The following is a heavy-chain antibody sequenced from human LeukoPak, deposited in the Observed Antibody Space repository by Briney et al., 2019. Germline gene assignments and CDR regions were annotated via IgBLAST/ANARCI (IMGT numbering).Heavy chain of an antibody. CDR1: GFTFSSYE. D-gene: IGHD5-24*01. J-gene: IGHJ4*02. CDR2: ISSSGSTI. Sequence: PGGSLRLSCAASGFTFSSYEMNWVRQAPGKGLEWVSYISSSGSTIYYADSVKGRFTISRDNAENSLYLQMNSLRAEDTAVYYCAREGEMATFLFDYWGQGTLVTVSS. CDR3: AREGEMATFLFDY. V-gene: IGHV3-48*03.